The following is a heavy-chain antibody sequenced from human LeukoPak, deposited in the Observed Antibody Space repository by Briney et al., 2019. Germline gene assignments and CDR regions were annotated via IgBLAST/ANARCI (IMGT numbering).Heavy chain of an antibody. CDR1: GYSFTTYW. CDR2: IYPGDSDT. D-gene: IGHD5-18*01. CDR3: ARGKIGYSYGSYY. V-gene: IGHV5-51*01. Sequence: GESLKISCKGSGYSFTTYWIGWVRQMPGKGLEWMGIIYPGDSDTRYSPSFQGQVTISADKSISTAYLQWSSLKASDTAIYYCARGKIGYSYGSYYWGQGTLVTVSS. J-gene: IGHJ4*02.